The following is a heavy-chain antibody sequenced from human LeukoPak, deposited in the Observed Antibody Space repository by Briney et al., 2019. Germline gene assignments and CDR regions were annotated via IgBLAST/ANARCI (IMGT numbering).Heavy chain of an antibody. CDR2: ISGSGGST. V-gene: IGHV3-23*01. D-gene: IGHD3-22*01. CDR3: ARDLYPYYYDSSGYYYGY. J-gene: IGHJ4*02. Sequence: PGGSLRLSCAASGFTFSSYAMSWVRQAPGKGLEWVSAISGSGGSTYYADSVKGRFTISRDNAKNSLALQMNSLRAEDTAVYYCARDLYPYYYDSSGYYYGYWGQGTLVTVSS. CDR1: GFTFSSYA.